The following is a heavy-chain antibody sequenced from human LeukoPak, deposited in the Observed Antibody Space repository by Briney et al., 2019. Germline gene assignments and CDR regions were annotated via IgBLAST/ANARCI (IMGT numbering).Heavy chain of an antibody. J-gene: IGHJ3*02. CDR3: AKVGATMIVVVIWAFDI. D-gene: IGHD3-22*01. CDR1: GFTFSSYG. Sequence: GGSLRLSCAASGFTFSSYGMHWVRQAPGKGLEWVAVILSDGSKEFYTDSVKGRFTISRDNSKNTLYLQMNSLRAEDTAVYYCAKVGATMIVVVIWAFDIWGQGTMVTVSS. V-gene: IGHV3-33*06. CDR2: ILSDGSKE.